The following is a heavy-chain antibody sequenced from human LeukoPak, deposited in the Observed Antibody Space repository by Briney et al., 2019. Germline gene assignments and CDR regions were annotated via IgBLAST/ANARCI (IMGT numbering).Heavy chain of an antibody. J-gene: IGHJ2*01. CDR3: AREYYDSSGYYYGHWYFDL. CDR2: ISAYNGNT. D-gene: IGHD3-22*01. CDR1: GYTFTSYG. V-gene: IGHV1-18*01. Sequence: ASVKVSCKASGYTFTSYGISWVRQAPGQGLEWMGWISAYNGNTNYAQKLQGRVTMTTDISTSTAYMELRSLRSDDTAVYYCAREYYDSSGYYYGHWYFDLWGRGTLVTVSS.